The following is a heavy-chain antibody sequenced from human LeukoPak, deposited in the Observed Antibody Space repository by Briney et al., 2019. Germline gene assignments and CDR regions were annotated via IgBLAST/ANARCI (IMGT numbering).Heavy chain of an antibody. CDR1: GYTFTGYY. V-gene: IGHV1-2*02. D-gene: IGHD3-10*01. CDR2: INPTSGGT. J-gene: IGHJ5*02. Sequence: ASVKVSCKASGYTFTGYYMHWVRQAPGQGLEWMGWINPTSGGTNYAQKFQGRVTMTRDTSISTAYMELSRLRSDDTAVYYCARDLGCSGSGSCNWFDPWGRGTLVTVSS. CDR3: ARDLGCSGSGSCNWFDP.